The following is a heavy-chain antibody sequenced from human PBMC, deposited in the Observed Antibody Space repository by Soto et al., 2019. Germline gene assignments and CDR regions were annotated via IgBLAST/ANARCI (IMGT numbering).Heavy chain of an antibody. Sequence: QVQLQESGPGLVKPSETLSLTCTVSGGSISSYYWSWIRQPPGKGLEWIGYIYYSGSTNYNPSLKSRVTISVDTSKNQFSLKLSSVTAADTAVYYCARGLWFGELFHWGQGTLVTVSS. CDR3: ARGLWFGELFH. CDR2: IYYSGST. CDR1: GGSISSYY. J-gene: IGHJ4*02. V-gene: IGHV4-59*01. D-gene: IGHD3-10*01.